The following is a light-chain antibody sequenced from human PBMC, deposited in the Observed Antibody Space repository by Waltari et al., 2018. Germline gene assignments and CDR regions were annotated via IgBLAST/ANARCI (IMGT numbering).Light chain of an antibody. CDR2: IAS. V-gene: IGKV3-20*01. J-gene: IGKJ1*01. Sequence: ENVLTQSPALLSLSRGEQATLPCRASQTVNNNYLAWYQQKPGQAPRLLIYIASSRAAGIPDRFTGCGSGTDFTLTISRLEPEDFAVYYCNQYGASPRTFGRGTKVEIK. CDR3: NQYGASPRT. CDR1: QTVNNNY.